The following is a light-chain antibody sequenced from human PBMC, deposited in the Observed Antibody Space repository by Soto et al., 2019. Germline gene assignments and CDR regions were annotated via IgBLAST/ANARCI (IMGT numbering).Light chain of an antibody. CDR2: ETY. Sequence: IVLTQSPDTLSLSPGERVTLSCRASQSVRNNYLAWYQQKPGQAPRLLIYETYRRATGIPDRFSGSGSGIDFTLTISRLEPEDFAVYLCQQYDGSSSTFGLGTKVDIK. V-gene: IGKV3-20*01. CDR3: QQYDGSSST. J-gene: IGKJ1*01. CDR1: QSVRNNY.